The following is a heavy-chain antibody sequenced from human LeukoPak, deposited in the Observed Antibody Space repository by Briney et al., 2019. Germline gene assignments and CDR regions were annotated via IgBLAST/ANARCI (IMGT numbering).Heavy chain of an antibody. CDR1: GFTFSSYW. D-gene: IGHD3-3*01. CDR3: ARDPYYDFWSGFLGDY. Sequence: GGSLRLSCAASGFTFSSYWMSWVRQAPGKGLEWVANIKQDGSEKYYVDSVKGRFTISRDNAKNSLYLQMNSLRAEDTAVYYRARDPYYDFWSGFLGDYWGQGTLVTVSS. J-gene: IGHJ4*02. V-gene: IGHV3-7*01. CDR2: IKQDGSEK.